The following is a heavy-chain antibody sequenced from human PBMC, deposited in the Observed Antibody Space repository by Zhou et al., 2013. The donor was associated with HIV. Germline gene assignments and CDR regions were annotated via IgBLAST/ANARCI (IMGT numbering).Heavy chain of an antibody. CDR3: ARLDSNYQPHVDTAMVSD. CDR1: GGTFSSYA. D-gene: IGHD5-18*01. CDR2: IIPILGIA. V-gene: IGHV1-69*04. Sequence: QVQLVQSGAEVKKPGSSVKVSCKASGGTFSSYAISWVRQAPGQGLEWMGRIIPILGIANYAQKFQGRVTITADKSTSTAYMELSSLRSEDTAVYYCARLDSNYQPHVDTAMVSDWGQGTLVTVSS. J-gene: IGHJ4*02.